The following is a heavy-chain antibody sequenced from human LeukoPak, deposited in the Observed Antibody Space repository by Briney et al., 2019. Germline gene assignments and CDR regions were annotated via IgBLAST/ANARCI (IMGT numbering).Heavy chain of an antibody. CDR3: ARCRDFVEVPAAGWFDL. Sequence: ASVTVSCKASGYTFTGYYMHWVRQAPGQGLEWMGWINPNSGGTNYAQKFQGRVTMTRDTSISTAYMELSRVRSGDTAVYYCARCRDFVEVPAAGWFDLWGQGTLVTVSS. CDR2: INPNSGGT. V-gene: IGHV1-2*02. CDR1: GYTFTGYY. J-gene: IGHJ5*02. D-gene: IGHD2-2*01.